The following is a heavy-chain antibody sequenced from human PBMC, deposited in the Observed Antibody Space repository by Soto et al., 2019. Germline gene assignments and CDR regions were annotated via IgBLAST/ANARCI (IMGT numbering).Heavy chain of an antibody. CDR3: ARGLGYCSSTSCRRPYGMDV. D-gene: IGHD2-2*01. V-gene: IGHV1-3*01. CDR2: INAGNGNT. J-gene: IGHJ6*02. CDR1: GYTFTSYA. Sequence: ASVKVSCKASGYTFTSYAMHWVRQAPGQRQEWMGWINAGNGNTKYSRKFQGRVTITRDTSASTAYMELSSLRSEDTAVYYCARGLGYCSSTSCRRPYGMDVWGQGTTVTVSS.